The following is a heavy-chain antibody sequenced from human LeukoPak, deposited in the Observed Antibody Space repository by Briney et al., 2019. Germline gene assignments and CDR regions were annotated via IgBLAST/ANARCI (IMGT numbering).Heavy chain of an antibody. V-gene: IGHV3-73*01. Sequence: PGGSLRLSCAASGFTFSGYYMHWVRQAPGKGLEWVGRICSEANSYATAYAASVKGRFTISRDDSKNTAYLQMNSMKTENTAGYYCTRSAELLWFGEYLSNWGQGTLVTVSS. CDR1: GFTFSGYY. J-gene: IGHJ4*02. D-gene: IGHD3-10*01. CDR2: ICSEANSYAT. CDR3: TRSAELLWFGEYLSN.